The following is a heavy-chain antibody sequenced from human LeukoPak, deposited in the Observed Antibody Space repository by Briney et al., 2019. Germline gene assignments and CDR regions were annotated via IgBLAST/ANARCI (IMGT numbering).Heavy chain of an antibody. CDR3: AKDPQYSSSPFDY. D-gene: IGHD6-6*01. CDR2: IRYDGSNK. V-gene: IGHV3-30*02. J-gene: IGHJ4*02. CDR1: GFTFSSYG. Sequence: TGGSLRLSCAASGFTFSSYGMHWVRQAPGKGLEWVAFIRYDGSNKYYADSVKGRFTISRDNSKNTLYLQMNSLRVEDTAVYYCAKDPQYSSSPFDYWGQGTLVTVSS.